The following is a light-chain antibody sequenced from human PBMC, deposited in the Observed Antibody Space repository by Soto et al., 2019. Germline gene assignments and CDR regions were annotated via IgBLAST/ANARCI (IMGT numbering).Light chain of an antibody. CDR2: DGS. CDR1: QSISSW. V-gene: IGKV1-5*01. CDR3: QQYNSYSRT. Sequence: DIQMTQSPSTLSASVGDRVTITCRASQSISSWLAWYQQKPGKAPKLLVYDGSSLESGVPSRFSGSGSGTEFTLTIISLQPDDFATYYCQQYNSYSRTFGQGTKVDI. J-gene: IGKJ1*01.